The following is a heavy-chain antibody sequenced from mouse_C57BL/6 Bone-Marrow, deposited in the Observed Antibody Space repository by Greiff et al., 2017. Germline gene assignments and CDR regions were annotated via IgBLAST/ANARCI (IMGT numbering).Heavy chain of an antibody. J-gene: IGHJ3*01. CDR2: IWWVDDK. CDR1: GFSLSTFGMG. D-gene: IGHD2-4*01. CDR3: ARFDYEEFAY. Sequence: QVTLKESGPGILQPSQTLRLTCSFSGFSLSTFGMGVGWIRQPSGKGLEWMAHIWWVDDKYYNPALKRRLTISKNTSKNQVLLKIANVDTADTATYYCARFDYEEFAYWGQGTLVTVSA. V-gene: IGHV8-8*01.